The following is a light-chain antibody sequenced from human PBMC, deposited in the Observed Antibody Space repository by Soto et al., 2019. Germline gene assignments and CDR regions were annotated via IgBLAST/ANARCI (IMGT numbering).Light chain of an antibody. CDR1: QSVSSY. Sequence: EIVLTQSPATLSLSPGERATLSCRASQSVSSYLAWYQQKPGQAPRLLIYDASNRATGIPARFSGSGSGTDFTLTISSVEAEDFAVYYCQQRRSWPPLTFGGGTKVEIK. J-gene: IGKJ4*01. V-gene: IGKV3-11*01. CDR2: DAS. CDR3: QQRRSWPPLT.